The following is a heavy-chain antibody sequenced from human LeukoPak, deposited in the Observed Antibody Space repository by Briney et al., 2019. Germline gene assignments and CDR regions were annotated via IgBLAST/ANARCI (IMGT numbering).Heavy chain of an antibody. CDR1: GFTFSNAW. CDR2: IKSKTDGGTT. CDR3: ATEVVDWLFHY. J-gene: IGHJ4*02. D-gene: IGHD3-9*01. V-gene: IGHV3-15*01. Sequence: PGGSLRLSCAASGFTFSNAWMSWVRQAPGKGLEWVGRIKSKTDGGTTDYAAPVKGRFTISRDDSKNTLYLQMNSLKREDTAVYYCATEVVDWLFHYWGQGTLVTVSS.